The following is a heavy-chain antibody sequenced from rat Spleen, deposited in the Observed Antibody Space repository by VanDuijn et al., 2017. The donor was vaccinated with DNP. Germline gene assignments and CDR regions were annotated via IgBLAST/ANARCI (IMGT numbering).Heavy chain of an antibody. J-gene: IGHJ3*01. D-gene: IGHD5-1*01. CDR3: ARDRTGTWFAY. V-gene: IGHV5S23*01. CDR2: ISTSGSRT. Sequence: EVQLVESGGGLVQPGRSLKLSCAASGFTFSNYYMAWVRQAPKKGLEWVAAISTSGSRTYYADSVKGRFTISRDDAKSSLYLQMNSLKSEDTATYYCARDRTGTWFAYWGQGTLVTVSS. CDR1: GFTFSNYY.